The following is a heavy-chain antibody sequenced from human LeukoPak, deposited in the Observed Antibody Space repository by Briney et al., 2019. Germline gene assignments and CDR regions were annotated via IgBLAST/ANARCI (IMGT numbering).Heavy chain of an antibody. Sequence: ASVKVSCKASGYTFTTYDINWVRQATGQGFEWLGWMSPNSGNTGYAQKFQGRVTMTRSTSMSTAYMELSSLKSEDAAVYYCTRGPPNWGYDFWGQGTLVTVSS. D-gene: IGHD7-27*01. CDR3: TRGPPNWGYDF. CDR2: MSPNSGNT. J-gene: IGHJ4*02. CDR1: GYTFTTYD. V-gene: IGHV1-8*01.